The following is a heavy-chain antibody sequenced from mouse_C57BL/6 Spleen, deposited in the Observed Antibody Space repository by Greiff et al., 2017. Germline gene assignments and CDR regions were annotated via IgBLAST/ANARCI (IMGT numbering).Heavy chain of an antibody. V-gene: IGHV1-82*01. J-gene: IGHJ4*01. CDR3: AREEAFITTVVRDAMDY. Sequence: VQLQQSGPELVKPGASVKISCKASGYAFSSSWMNWVKQRPGKGLEWIGRIYPGDGDTNYNGKFKGKATLTADKSSSTAYMQRSSLTSEDSAVYFCAREEAFITTVVRDAMDYWGQGTSVTVSS. D-gene: IGHD1-1*01. CDR1: GYAFSSSW. CDR2: IYPGDGDT.